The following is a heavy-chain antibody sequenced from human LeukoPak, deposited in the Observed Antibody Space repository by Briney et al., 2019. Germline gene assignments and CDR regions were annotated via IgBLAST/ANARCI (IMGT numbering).Heavy chain of an antibody. J-gene: IGHJ5*02. V-gene: IGHV3-30*02. CDR2: IRSDGSNQ. CDR1: GLIFSNHG. CDR3: AQDKGTNCFDI. Sequence: GGSLRLSCAVSGLIFSNHGMHWVRQAPGKGLEWVAFIRSDGSNQNYADSVKGRFTISRDSSENTLYLQMNSLRVEDTAMYYCAQDKGTNCFDIWGQGTLVTVSS. D-gene: IGHD3-10*01.